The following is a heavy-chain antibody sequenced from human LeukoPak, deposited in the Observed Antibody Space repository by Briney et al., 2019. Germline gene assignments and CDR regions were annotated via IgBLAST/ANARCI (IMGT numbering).Heavy chain of an antibody. CDR2: IHISGRS. V-gene: IGHV4-4*07. D-gene: IGHD3-16*01. J-gene: IGHJ5*02. CDR1: GDSMSSHY. Sequence: SETLSLTCSVSGDSMSSHYLSWIRHPPGKGLEWIGRIHISGRSNINPSLKSRLTMSVDTSKNHFSLKLVSVTAADTAVYYCARDWGRVGLRGFDPWGQGTLVTVSS. CDR3: ARDWGRVGLRGFDP.